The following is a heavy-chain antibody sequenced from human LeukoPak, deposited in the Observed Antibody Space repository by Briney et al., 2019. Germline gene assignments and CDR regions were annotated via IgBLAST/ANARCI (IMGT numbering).Heavy chain of an antibody. CDR2: ISSTSSIL. V-gene: IGHV3-48*04. D-gene: IGHD1-26*01. CDR3: ARTKWQLPWS. CDR1: GFTFSNYA. J-gene: IGHJ4*02. Sequence: GGSLRLSCAASGFTFSNYALHWVRQAPGKGLEWVSHISSTSSILNYAESVKGRFTISRDNTKNSVFLDIHSLRAEDTAIYYCARTKWQLPWSWGLGTLVTVFS.